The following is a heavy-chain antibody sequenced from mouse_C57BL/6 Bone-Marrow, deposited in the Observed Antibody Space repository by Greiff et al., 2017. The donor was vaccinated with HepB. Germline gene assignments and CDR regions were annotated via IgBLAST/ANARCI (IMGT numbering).Heavy chain of an antibody. Sequence: QVQLQQSGPGLVQPSQSLSITCTVSGFSLTSYGVHWVRQSPGKGLEWLGVIWSGGSTDYNAAFISRLSISKDNSKSKVFFKMNSLQADDTAIYYCARNPQPHWCFDVWGTGTTVTVSS. V-gene: IGHV2-2*01. D-gene: IGHD6-1*01. CDR1: GFSLTSYG. CDR2: IWSGGST. J-gene: IGHJ1*03. CDR3: ARNPQPHWCFDV.